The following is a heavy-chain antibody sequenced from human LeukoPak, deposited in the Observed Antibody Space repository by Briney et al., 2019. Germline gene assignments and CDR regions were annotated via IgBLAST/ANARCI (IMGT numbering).Heavy chain of an antibody. J-gene: IGHJ4*02. CDR3: ARGLGGGDLDY. D-gene: IGHD2-21*02. CDR2: ISSSSSYI. Sequence: GGSLRLSCAVSGFPLSSYAMNWVRQAPGKVLEWVSSISSSSSYIYYADSVKGRFTISRDNAKNSLYLQMNSLRAEDTAVYYCARGLGGGDLDYWGQGTLVTVSS. CDR1: GFPLSSYA. V-gene: IGHV3-21*01.